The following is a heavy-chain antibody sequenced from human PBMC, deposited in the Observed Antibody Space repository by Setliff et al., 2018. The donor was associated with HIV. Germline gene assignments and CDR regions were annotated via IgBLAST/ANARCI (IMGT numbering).Heavy chain of an antibody. V-gene: IGHV5-51*01. CDR3: ARHSHYDRSGYYYHKMPDDAFDI. D-gene: IGHD3-22*01. J-gene: IGHJ3*02. Sequence: PGESLKISCKGSGYSFTSYWIGWARQMPGKGLEWMGIIYPGDSDTRYSPSFQGQVTISTYKSITTAFLQWSSLKASDTAMYYCARHSHYDRSGYYYHKMPDDAFDIWGQGTMVTVS. CDR2: IYPGDSDT. CDR1: GYSFTSYW.